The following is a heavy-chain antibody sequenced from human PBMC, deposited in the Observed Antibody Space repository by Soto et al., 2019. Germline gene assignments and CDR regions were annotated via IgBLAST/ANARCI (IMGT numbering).Heavy chain of an antibody. V-gene: IGHV4-59*04. CDR2: IYYSGST. D-gene: IGHD3-22*01. Sequence: SETLSLTCTVSGGSISNNYWSWIRQPPGKGLEWIGNIYYSGSTYYNPSLKSRVTISVDTSKNQFSLKLSSVTAADTAVYYCARLTHYYDSSGYYLPAGAEYFQHWGQGTLVTVSS. CDR1: GGSISNNY. J-gene: IGHJ1*01. CDR3: ARLTHYYDSSGYYLPAGAEYFQH.